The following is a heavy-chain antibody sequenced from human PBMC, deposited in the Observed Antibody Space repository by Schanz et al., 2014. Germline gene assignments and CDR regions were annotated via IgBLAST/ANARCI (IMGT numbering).Heavy chain of an antibody. CDR3: VRDSFFAFDY. J-gene: IGHJ4*02. D-gene: IGHD3-3*01. Sequence: ERLVESGGGVVQPGRSLRLSCAASGFIFSNYGMHWVRQAPGKGLEWVANIKEDGSVKDYVDSVEGRFTISRDNAKRSLFLQMNSLRVEDTAVYYCVRDSFFAFDYWGQGTLVTVSS. CDR1: GFIFSNYG. CDR2: IKEDGSVK. V-gene: IGHV3-7*01.